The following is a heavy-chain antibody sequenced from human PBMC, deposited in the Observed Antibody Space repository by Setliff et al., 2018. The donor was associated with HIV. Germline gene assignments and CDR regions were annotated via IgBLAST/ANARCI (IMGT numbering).Heavy chain of an antibody. CDR1: GFTFSSHW. J-gene: IGHJ4*02. Sequence: GGSLRLSCAASGFTFSSHWMSWVRQAPGKGLEWVSGISGSGGSTYYADSVKGRFTISRDNSKNTLYLQMNSLRAEDTAVYFCAKDDYVWGNPFDYWGQGTLVTVSS. CDR2: ISGSGGST. CDR3: AKDDYVWGNPFDY. D-gene: IGHD3-16*01. V-gene: IGHV3-23*01.